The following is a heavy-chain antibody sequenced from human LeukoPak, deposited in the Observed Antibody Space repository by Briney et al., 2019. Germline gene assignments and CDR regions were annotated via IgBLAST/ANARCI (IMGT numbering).Heavy chain of an antibody. Sequence: PGGSLRLSCAASGFSVSSNSMSWVRQAPGKGLEWVSVIYGGGGGVTYYVDSIKGRFTISRDNSKNTLYLQMNSLRAEDTAVYYCATNSGGILPHYWSQGTLVTVSS. J-gene: IGHJ4*02. CDR1: GFSVSSNS. V-gene: IGHV3-53*01. CDR2: IYGGGGGVT. CDR3: ATNSGGILPHY. D-gene: IGHD1-14*01.